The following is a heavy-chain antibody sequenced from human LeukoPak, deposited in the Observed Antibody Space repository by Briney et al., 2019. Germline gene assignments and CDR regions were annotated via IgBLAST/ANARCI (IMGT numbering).Heavy chain of an antibody. CDR1: GGSTSSYY. V-gene: IGHV4-4*07. J-gene: IGHJ3*01. D-gene: IGHD6-13*01. CDR2: IYTSGIISGNT. Sequence: PLETLSLTCTVSGGSTSSYYWSWIRQPPGKGLEWIGRIYTSGIISGNTNYNPSLKGRVTISVDTSKNQFSLKLRSVTAADTAVYYCARISSSNWYNERGAFDVWGQGTMVTVSS. CDR3: ARISSSNWYNERGAFDV.